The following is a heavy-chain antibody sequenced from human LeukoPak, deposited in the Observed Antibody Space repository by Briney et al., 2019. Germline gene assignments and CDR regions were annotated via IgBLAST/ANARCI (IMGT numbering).Heavy chain of an antibody. V-gene: IGHV4-34*01. CDR1: GGSFSGYY. D-gene: IGHD6-19*01. J-gene: IGHJ5*02. CDR2: INHSGNT. CDR3: ARHAPLGYSSVWYPPPNWFDP. Sequence: PSETLSLTCVVYGGSFSGYYWSWIRQPPGKGLEWIGEINHSGNTNYNPSLKSRVTISVDTSKNHFSLKLSSVTAADTAVYYCARHAPLGYSSVWYPPPNWFDPWGQGTLVTVSS.